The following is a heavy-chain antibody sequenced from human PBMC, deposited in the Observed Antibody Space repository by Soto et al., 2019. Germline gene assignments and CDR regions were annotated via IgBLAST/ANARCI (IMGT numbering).Heavy chain of an antibody. CDR3: ARDLQAGTDNVNWFAP. D-gene: IGHD1-1*01. J-gene: IGHJ5*02. V-gene: IGHV3-30*04. CDR2: IAYDGSNR. CDR1: GFSISRSA. Sequence: QVQLVESGGGVVQPGRSLRLSCAASGFSISRSAMPWVRPATGKGLEWVAVIAYDGSNRWYADSAKGRFTISRDNSKNSVYLQMSSLRGEDTAVYYCARDLQAGTDNVNWFAPWGQGTLVTVSS.